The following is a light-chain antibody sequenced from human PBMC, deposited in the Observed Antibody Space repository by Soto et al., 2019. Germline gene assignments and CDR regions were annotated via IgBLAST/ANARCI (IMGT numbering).Light chain of an antibody. CDR2: DTS. J-gene: IGKJ2*01. CDR3: QQRYNWPPVYT. CDR1: ESVSSF. V-gene: IGKV3-11*01. Sequence: EIVLTQSPATLSLSPGDTATLSCRASESVSSFLAWYQQRPGQAPRLLIHDTSNRATAIPDRVSGSGSGTDFTLTISSLEPEDFAVYYCQQRYNWPPVYTFGQGTKLEIK.